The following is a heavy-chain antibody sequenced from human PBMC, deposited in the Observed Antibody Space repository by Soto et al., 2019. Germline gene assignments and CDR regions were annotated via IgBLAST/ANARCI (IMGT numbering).Heavy chain of an antibody. V-gene: IGHV3-74*01. J-gene: IGHJ6*02. CDR3: ARGIRNYYGVDV. CDR1: GFTFSTYW. CDR2: IKGDGSST. Sequence: EVQLVESGGGLVQPGGSLRLSCAASGFTFSTYWMHWVRQAPGTGQEWVSRIKGDGSSTSYADSVKGRFTISRDNATNTLYLQMNSLGAEDTAVYWCARGIRNYYGVDVWGQGTTVTVSS.